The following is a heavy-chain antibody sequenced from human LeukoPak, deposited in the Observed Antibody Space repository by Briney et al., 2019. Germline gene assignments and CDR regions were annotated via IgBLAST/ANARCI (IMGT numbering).Heavy chain of an antibody. D-gene: IGHD3-3*01. Sequence: SQTLSLTCTVSGGSISSGGYYWSWIRQHPGKGLEWIGYIYYSGSTYYNPSLKSRVTISVDTSKNQFSLKLSSVTAADTAVYYCARDVAIFEVVISYNWFDPWGQGTLVTVSS. J-gene: IGHJ5*02. CDR3: ARDVAIFEVVISYNWFDP. CDR1: GGSISSGGYY. V-gene: IGHV4-31*03. CDR2: IYYSGST.